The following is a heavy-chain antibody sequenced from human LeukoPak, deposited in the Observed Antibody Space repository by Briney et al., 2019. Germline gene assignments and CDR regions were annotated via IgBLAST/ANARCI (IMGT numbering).Heavy chain of an antibody. CDR3: AKEYSGYDFDY. Sequence: GGSLRLSCAASRFTLRSYDMSWVRQAPGKGLEWVAATSGSGGNTYYADSVKGRFTISRDNSKNTLYLQMNSLRAEDTAVYYCAKEYSGYDFDYWGQGTLVTVSS. J-gene: IGHJ4*02. CDR2: TSGSGGNT. V-gene: IGHV3-23*01. CDR1: RFTLRSYD. D-gene: IGHD5-12*01.